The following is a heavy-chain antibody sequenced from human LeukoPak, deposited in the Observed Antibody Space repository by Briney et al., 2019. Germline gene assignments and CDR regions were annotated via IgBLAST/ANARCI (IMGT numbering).Heavy chain of an antibody. CDR2: ISYDGSNK. CDR3: AKDRRIAVAGTDFDY. Sequence: GGSLRLSCAASGFTVSTNFMSWVRQAPGKGLEWVAVISYDGSNKYYADSVKGRFTISRDNSKNTLYLQMNSLRAEDTAVYYCAKDRRIAVAGTDFDYWGQGTLVTVSS. CDR1: GFTVSTNF. J-gene: IGHJ4*02. D-gene: IGHD6-19*01. V-gene: IGHV3-30*18.